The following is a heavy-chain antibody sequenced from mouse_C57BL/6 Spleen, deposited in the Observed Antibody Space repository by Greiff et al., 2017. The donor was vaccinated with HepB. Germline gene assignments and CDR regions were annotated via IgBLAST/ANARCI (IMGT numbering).Heavy chain of an antibody. D-gene: IGHD3-2*02. CDR1: GYSFTGYY. J-gene: IGHJ4*01. CDR3: AGDSSGYVDYAMDY. V-gene: IGHV1-42*01. CDR2: INPSTGGT. Sequence: EVKLVESGPELVKPGASVKISCKASGYSFTGYYMNWVKQSPEKSLEWIGEINPSTGGTTYNQKFKAKATLTVDKSSSTAYMQLKSLTSEDSAVYYCAGDSSGYVDYAMDYWGQGTSVTVSS.